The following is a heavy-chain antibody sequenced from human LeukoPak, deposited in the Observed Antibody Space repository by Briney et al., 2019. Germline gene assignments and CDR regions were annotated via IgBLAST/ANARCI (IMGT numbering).Heavy chain of an antibody. CDR1: GFTFSSYA. D-gene: IGHD5-18*01. J-gene: IGHJ4*02. Sequence: GGSLRLSCAASGFTFSSYAMSWVRQAPGRGLEWVSGFSGSGSTTYYADSVKGRFTISRDNSKNTLYLQMNSLRAEDTAVYYCARRTEMVTTFDYWGQGTLVTVPS. CDR3: ARRTEMVTTFDY. CDR2: FSGSGSTT. V-gene: IGHV3-23*01.